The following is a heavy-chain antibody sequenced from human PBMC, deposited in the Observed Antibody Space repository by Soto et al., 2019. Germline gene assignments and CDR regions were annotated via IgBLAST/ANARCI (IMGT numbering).Heavy chain of an antibody. CDR2: ISGSGGST. Sequence: GGSLRLSCAASGFTFTSYAMNWVRQAPGKGLEWVSVISGSGGSTYYADSVKGRFTISRDNSKNTLYLQMNSLRAEDTAVYYCAKRTTGWYFDLWGRGTLVTVSS. J-gene: IGHJ2*01. CDR1: GFTFTSYA. CDR3: AKRTTGWYFDL. V-gene: IGHV3-23*01.